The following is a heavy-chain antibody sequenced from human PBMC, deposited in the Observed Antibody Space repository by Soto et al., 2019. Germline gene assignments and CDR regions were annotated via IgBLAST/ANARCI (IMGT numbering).Heavy chain of an antibody. J-gene: IGHJ5*02. CDR1: GYTFTGYY. Sequence: ASVKGSCKASGYTFTGYYMHWVRQAPGQGLEWMGWINPNSGGTNYAQKFQGWVTMTRDTSISTAYLQWSSLKASDTAMYYCARLDDYDFWSGYLLPWGQGTLVTVSS. CDR3: ARLDDYDFWSGYLLP. D-gene: IGHD3-3*01. V-gene: IGHV1-2*04. CDR2: INPNSGGT.